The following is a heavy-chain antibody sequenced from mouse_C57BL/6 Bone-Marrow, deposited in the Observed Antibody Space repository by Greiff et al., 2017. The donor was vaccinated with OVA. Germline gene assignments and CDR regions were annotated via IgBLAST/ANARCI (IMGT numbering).Heavy chain of an antibody. J-gene: IGHJ3*01. Sequence: VQLKESGPELVKPGASVKMSCKASGYTFTDYNMHWVKQSHGKSLEWIGYINPNNGGTSYNQKFKGKATLTVNKSSSTAYMELRSLTSEDSAVYYCARWPRQLRPAYWGQGTLVTVSA. CDR2: INPNNGGT. CDR1: GYTFTDYN. CDR3: ARWPRQLRPAY. D-gene: IGHD3-2*02. V-gene: IGHV1-22*01.